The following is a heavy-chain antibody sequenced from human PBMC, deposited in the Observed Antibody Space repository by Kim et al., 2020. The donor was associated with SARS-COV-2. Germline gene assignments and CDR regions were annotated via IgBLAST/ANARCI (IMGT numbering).Heavy chain of an antibody. CDR1: GGSISSYY. CDR3: ARLPYGSGRTIDY. V-gene: IGHV4-59*08. Sequence: SETLSLTCTVSGGSISSYYWSWIRQPPGKGLEWIGYIYYSGSTNYNPSLKSRVTISVDTSKNQFSLKLSSVTAADTAVYYCARLPYGSGRTIDYWGQGTLVTVSS. J-gene: IGHJ4*02. D-gene: IGHD3-10*01. CDR2: IYYSGST.